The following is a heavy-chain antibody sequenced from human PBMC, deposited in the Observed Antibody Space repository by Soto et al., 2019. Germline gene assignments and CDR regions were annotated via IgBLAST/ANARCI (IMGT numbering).Heavy chain of an antibody. CDR2: IIPIFGTA. V-gene: IGHV1-69*12. Sequence: QVQLVQSGAEVKKPGSSVKVSCKASGGTFSSYAISWVRQAPGQGLEWMGGIIPIFGTANYAQKFQGRVTITADESTSTAYMELSSLRSEDTAVYYCARDHKDMVLVPAANYYYGMDVWGQGTTVTVSS. CDR3: ARDHKDMVLVPAANYYYGMDV. CDR1: GGTFSSYA. D-gene: IGHD2-2*01. J-gene: IGHJ6*02.